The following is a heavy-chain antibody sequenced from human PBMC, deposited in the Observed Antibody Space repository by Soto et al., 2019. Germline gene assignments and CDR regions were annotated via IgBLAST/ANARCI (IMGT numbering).Heavy chain of an antibody. Sequence: PGESLKIACKGSGYSFTSYWIGWVRQMPGKRLEWMGIIYPGDSGTRYSPSFQGQVTISADKSISTAYLQWRSLKASDTAMYYCARQGDFWTERPPVYGMDVWGQGTTVTVSS. CDR2: IYPGDSGT. CDR3: ARQGDFWTERPPVYGMDV. CDR1: GYSFTSYW. J-gene: IGHJ6*02. V-gene: IGHV5-51*01. D-gene: IGHD3-3*01.